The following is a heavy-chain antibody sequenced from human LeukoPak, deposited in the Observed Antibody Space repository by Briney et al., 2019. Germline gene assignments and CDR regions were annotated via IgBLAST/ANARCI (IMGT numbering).Heavy chain of an antibody. CDR1: GFTFRRYD. V-gene: IGHV3-23*01. Sequence: PGGSLRLSCAASGFTFRRYDMSWVRQAPGKGLEWVSAISGNGDSTYYVDSVKGGFTISRDNYKNTLYLQMNSLRAEDTAVYYCALYCSGGSCYSMGGAFDTWGQGTVVTVSS. CDR2: ISGNGDST. D-gene: IGHD2-15*01. J-gene: IGHJ3*02. CDR3: ALYCSGGSCYSMGGAFDT.